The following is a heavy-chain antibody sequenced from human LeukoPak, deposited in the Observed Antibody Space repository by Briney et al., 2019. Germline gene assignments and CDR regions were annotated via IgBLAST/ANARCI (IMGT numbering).Heavy chain of an antibody. Sequence: SGGSLRLSCAASGFTFSNYMMHWVRQAPGKGLEWVSAISGSGGSTYYADSVKGRFAISRDNSKNTLFLQMTSLRAEDTAVYYCAKGTVDDAFDIWGQGTMVTVSS. CDR1: GFTFSNYM. V-gene: IGHV3-23*01. J-gene: IGHJ3*02. CDR3: AKGTVDDAFDI. D-gene: IGHD2-21*01. CDR2: ISGSGGST.